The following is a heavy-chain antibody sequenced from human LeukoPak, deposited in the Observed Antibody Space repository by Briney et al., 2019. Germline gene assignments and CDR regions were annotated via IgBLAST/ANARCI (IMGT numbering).Heavy chain of an antibody. J-gene: IGHJ4*02. V-gene: IGHV3-30-3*01. CDR2: ISYDGSNK. CDR1: GFTFSSYA. CDR3: ARDSASYGSH. D-gene: IGHD5-18*01. Sequence: PGGSLRLSCAASGFTFSSYAMHWVRQAPGKGLEWVAVISYDGSNKYYADSVKGRFTISRDNSKNTLYLQMNSLRAEDTAVYYCARDSASYGSHWGQGTLVTVSS.